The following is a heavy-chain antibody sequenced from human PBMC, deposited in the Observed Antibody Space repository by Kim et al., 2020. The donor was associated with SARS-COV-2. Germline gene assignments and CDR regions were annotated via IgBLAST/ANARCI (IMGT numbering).Heavy chain of an antibody. V-gene: IGHV3-30*04. J-gene: IGHJ6*01. D-gene: IGHD1-7*01. CDR2: ISYDGSNK. CDR3: ARDRLQPTTSPGYYYYYG. Sequence: GGSLRLSCAASGFTFSSYAMHWVRQAPGKGLEWVAVISYDGSNKYYADSVKGRFTISRDNSKNTLYLQMNSLRAEDTAVYYCARDRLQPTTSPGYYYYYG. CDR1: GFTFSSYA.